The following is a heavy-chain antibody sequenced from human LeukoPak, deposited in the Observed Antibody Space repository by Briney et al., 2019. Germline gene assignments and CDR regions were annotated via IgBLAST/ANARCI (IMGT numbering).Heavy chain of an antibody. V-gene: IGHV4-59*01. CDR2: IYYSGST. Sequence: PSETLSLTCTVSGGSISSYYWSWIRQPPGKGLEWIWYIYYSGSTNYNPSLKSRVTISVDTSKNQFSLKLSSVTAADTAVYYCARGGWWFDPWGQGTLVTVSS. J-gene: IGHJ5*02. CDR1: GGSISSYY. CDR3: ARGGWWFDP.